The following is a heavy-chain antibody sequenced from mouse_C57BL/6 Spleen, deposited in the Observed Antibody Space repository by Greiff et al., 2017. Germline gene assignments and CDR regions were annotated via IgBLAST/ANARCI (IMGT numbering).Heavy chain of an antibody. Sequence: VKLQESGAELVMPGASVKLSCKASGYTFTSYWMHWVKQRPGQGLEWIGEIDPSDSYTNYNQKFNGKSTLTVDKSSSTAYMQLSSLTSEDSAVYYCARWGLRTPFAYWGQGTLVTVSA. D-gene: IGHD2-4*01. J-gene: IGHJ3*01. CDR1: GYTFTSYW. CDR2: IDPSDSYT. CDR3: ARWGLRTPFAY. V-gene: IGHV1-69*01.